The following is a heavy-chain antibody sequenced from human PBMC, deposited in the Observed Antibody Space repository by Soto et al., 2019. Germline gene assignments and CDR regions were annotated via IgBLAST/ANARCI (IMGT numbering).Heavy chain of an antibody. CDR3: ARVKDLPQIGGNYYYGMDV. Sequence: QVQLVQSGAEVKKPGSSVTVSCQASGGTFGNSAISWVRQAPGQGLEWMGGIIPIFPKPDYAQKFQGRVTITAYESTSTAYMELTSLRSEDTAVYYGARVKDLPQIGGNYYYGMDVWCLGTTVTV. CDR2: IIPIFPKP. V-gene: IGHV1-69*12. J-gene: IGHJ6*02. CDR1: GGTFGNSA. D-gene: IGHD1-26*01.